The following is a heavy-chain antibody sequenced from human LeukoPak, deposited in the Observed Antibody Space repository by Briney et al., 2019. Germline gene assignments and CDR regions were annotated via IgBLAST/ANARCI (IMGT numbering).Heavy chain of an antibody. CDR3: ARDQPLTVSTWGYFYYYMDV. Sequence: GGSLRLSCAASGFSFSSYWMSWVRQAPGKGLEWVANIKQDGVDKYYVDSVKGRFTISRDNAKNSLYLQMNSLRAEDTAVYFCARDQPLTVSTWGYFYYYMDVWGRGTTVTVSS. V-gene: IGHV3-7*01. J-gene: IGHJ6*03. CDR2: IKQDGVDK. CDR1: GFSFSSYW. D-gene: IGHD4-17*01.